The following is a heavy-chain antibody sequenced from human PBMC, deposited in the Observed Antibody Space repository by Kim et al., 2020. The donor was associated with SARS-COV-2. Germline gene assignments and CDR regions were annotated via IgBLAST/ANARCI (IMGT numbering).Heavy chain of an antibody. V-gene: IGHV3-9*01. Sequence: SVEGRFTISRDDAKNSLYLQMKSLRAEDTALYYCAKDMVSVAGYLDAFDIWGQGTIVTVSS. CDR3: AKDMVSVAGYLDAFDI. D-gene: IGHD6-19*01. J-gene: IGHJ3*02.